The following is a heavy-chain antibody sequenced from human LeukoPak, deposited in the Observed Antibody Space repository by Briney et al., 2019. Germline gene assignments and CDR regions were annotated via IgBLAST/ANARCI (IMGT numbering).Heavy chain of an antibody. CDR1: GFTFSSYA. CDR3: AREDYYDSSGFDY. CDR2: ISYDGSNK. V-gene: IGHV3-30-3*01. Sequence: GRSPRLSCAASGFTFSSYAMHWVRQAPGKGLEWVAVISYDGSNKYYADSVKGRFTISRDNSKNTLYLQMNSLRAEDTAVYYCAREDYYDSSGFDYWGQGTLVTVSS. D-gene: IGHD3-22*01. J-gene: IGHJ4*02.